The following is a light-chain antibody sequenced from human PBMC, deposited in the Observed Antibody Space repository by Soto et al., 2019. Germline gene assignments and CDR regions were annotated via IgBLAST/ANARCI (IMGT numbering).Light chain of an antibody. J-gene: IGLJ1*01. V-gene: IGLV1-44*01. CDR1: SSNIGSNN. CDR2: SNN. CDR3: AAWDDSLNAYV. Sequence: QSVLTQPPSASGTPGQRVTISCSGSSSNIGSNNVNWYQQLPGTAPKLLIYSNNQRPSGVPDRFSGSKSGTSASLAISGLQSEDEAEYYWAAWDDSLNAYVFGTGTKLTVL.